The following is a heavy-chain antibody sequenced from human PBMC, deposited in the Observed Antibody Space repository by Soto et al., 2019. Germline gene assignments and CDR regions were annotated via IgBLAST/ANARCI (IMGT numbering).Heavy chain of an antibody. D-gene: IGHD6-13*01. CDR1: GFTFSSYA. Sequence: GGSLRLSCAASGFTFSSYAMSWVRQAPGKGLEWVSAISGSGGGTYYADSVKGRFTISRDNSKNTLYLQMNSLRAEDTAVYYCAKVYSSSWYGTLADYWGQGTLVTVSS. V-gene: IGHV3-23*01. J-gene: IGHJ4*02. CDR2: ISGSGGGT. CDR3: AKVYSSSWYGTLADY.